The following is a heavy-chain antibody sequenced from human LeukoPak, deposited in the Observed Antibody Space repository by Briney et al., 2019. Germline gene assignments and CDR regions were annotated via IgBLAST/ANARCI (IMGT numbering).Heavy chain of an antibody. D-gene: IGHD3-22*01. CDR2: INPSGGST. CDR3: ARDRYYYDSSGYIRGISFDY. Sequence: GASVKVSCKASGYTFTSYYMHWVRQAPGLRLEWMGIINPSGGSTSYAQKFQGRVTMTRDTSTSTVYMELSSLRSEDTAVYYCARDRYYYDSSGYIRGISFDYWGQGTLVTVSS. J-gene: IGHJ4*02. V-gene: IGHV1-46*01. CDR1: GYTFTSYY.